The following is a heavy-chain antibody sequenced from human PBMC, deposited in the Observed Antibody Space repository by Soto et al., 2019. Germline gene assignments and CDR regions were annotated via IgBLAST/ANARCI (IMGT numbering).Heavy chain of an antibody. CDR3: ARHPRDGYYYYGMDV. CDR2: IDPSDSYT. Sequence: PGESLKISCKGSGYSFTSYWISWVRQMPGKGLEWMGRIDPSDSYTNYSPSFQGHVTIPADRSISTAYLQWSSLKASDTAMYYCARHPRDGYYYYGMDVWGQGTTVTVSS. CDR1: GYSFTSYW. V-gene: IGHV5-10-1*01. J-gene: IGHJ6*02.